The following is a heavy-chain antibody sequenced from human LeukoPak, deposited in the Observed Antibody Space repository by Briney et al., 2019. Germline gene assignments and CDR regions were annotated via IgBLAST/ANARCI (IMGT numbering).Heavy chain of an antibody. V-gene: IGHV3-23*01. CDR3: ARDPYRFAFDI. CDR2: FSGSITKT. Sequence: GGSLRLSCVASGFTFTTHAMSWVRQAPGKGLEWVSAFSGSITKTYYANSVKGRFTISRDNSKNTLYLQMSSLRAEDTAVYYCARDPYRFAFDIWGQGTVVLVSS. CDR1: GFTFTTHA. D-gene: IGHD1-26*01. J-gene: IGHJ3*02.